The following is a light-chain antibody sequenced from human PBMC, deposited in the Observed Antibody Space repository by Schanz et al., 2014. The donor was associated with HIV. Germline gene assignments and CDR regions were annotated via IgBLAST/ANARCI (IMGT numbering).Light chain of an antibody. CDR1: SSNIGSNA. Sequence: QSVLTQPPSASGTPGQRVTFSCSGSSSNIGSNAVNWYQQLPGTAPKLVIYNTYHRPSGVPDRFSGSQSGTSASLAISGLQSEDEADYYCGTWDDTLNGYVFGGGTKVTVL. CDR3: GTWDDTLNGYV. V-gene: IGLV1-44*01. CDR2: NTY. J-gene: IGLJ3*02.